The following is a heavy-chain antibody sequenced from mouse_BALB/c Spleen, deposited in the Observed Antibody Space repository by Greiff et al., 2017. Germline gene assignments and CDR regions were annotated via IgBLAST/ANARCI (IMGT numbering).Heavy chain of an antibody. CDR1: GFTFSSYA. J-gene: IGHJ4*01. V-gene: IGHV5-9-3*01. D-gene: IGHD2-3*01. CDR3: ARHGIYDGYSYAMDY. CDR2: ISSGGSYT. Sequence: EVQRVESGGGLVKPGGSLKLSCAASGFTFSSYAMSWVRQTPEKRLEWVATISSGGSYTYYPDSVKGRFTISRDNAKNTLYLQMSSLRSEDTAMYYCARHGIYDGYSYAMDYWGQGTSVTVSS.